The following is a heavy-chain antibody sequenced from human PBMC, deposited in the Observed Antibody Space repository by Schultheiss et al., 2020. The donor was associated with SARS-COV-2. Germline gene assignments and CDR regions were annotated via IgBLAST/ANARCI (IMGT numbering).Heavy chain of an antibody. D-gene: IGHD6-13*01. V-gene: IGHV3-23*01. J-gene: IGHJ4*02. CDR2: ISSTGNSP. Sequence: GGSLRLSCAASGFTFSSYAMSWVRQAPGKGLEWVSAISSTGNSPYYADSVKGRFTISRDNAKNSLYLQMNSLRAEDTAVYYCARSGGAAAADYWGQGTLVTVSS. CDR1: GFTFSSYA. CDR3: ARSGGAAAADY.